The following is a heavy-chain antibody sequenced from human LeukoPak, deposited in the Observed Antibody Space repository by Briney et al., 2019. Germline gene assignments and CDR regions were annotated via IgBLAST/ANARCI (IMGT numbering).Heavy chain of an antibody. J-gene: IGHJ4*02. CDR3: ARTTIVGAIIGDWYYFDY. V-gene: IGHV5-51*01. CDR2: IYPGDSDT. Sequence: GESLKISCKGSGYSFTSYWIGWVRQMPGKGLEWMGIIYPGDSDTRYSPSFQGQVTISADKSISTAYLQWSSLKASDTAMYYCARTTIVGAIIGDWYYFDYWGQGTLVTVSS. CDR1: GYSFTSYW. D-gene: IGHD1-26*01.